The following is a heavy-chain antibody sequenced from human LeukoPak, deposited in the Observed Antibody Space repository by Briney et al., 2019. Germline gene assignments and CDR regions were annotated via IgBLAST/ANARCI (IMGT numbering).Heavy chain of an antibody. D-gene: IGHD2-15*01. CDR1: GFTFSSYW. V-gene: IGHV3-7*01. CDR2: IKKDVSEK. J-gene: IGHJ3*02. Sequence: GGSLRLLCAASGFTFSSYWMYCVRQAPGKGLEWVAYIKKDVSEKYYGDCVKGRFAVARDNAKNSLCLQMNRLRAKDMAVYYCARDWGYYAFDIWGQGTMVTVSS. CDR3: ARDWGYYAFDI.